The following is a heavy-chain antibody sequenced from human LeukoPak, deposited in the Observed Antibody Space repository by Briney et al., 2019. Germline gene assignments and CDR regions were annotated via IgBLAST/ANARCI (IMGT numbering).Heavy chain of an antibody. Sequence: ASVKVSCKASGYTFTGYYMHWVRQAPGQGLEWMGRINPNSGGTNYAQNFQGRVTMTRDTSISTLYMDLSRLRSDDTAVYFCARGGVYTDSWGQGTLVTVSS. CDR3: ARGGVYTDS. J-gene: IGHJ4*02. CDR1: GYTFTGYY. CDR2: INPNSGGT. D-gene: IGHD5/OR15-5a*01. V-gene: IGHV1-2*06.